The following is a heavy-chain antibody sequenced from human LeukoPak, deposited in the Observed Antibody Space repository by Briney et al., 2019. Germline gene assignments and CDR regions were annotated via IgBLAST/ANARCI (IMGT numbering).Heavy chain of an antibody. Sequence: GGSLRLSCEVSESTFRIYDMHWVRQAPGKGLEWVSTISGSGGSTYYADSVKGRFTISRDNSKNTLYLQMSSLRAEDTAVYYCAKDRGRYYDSSGYYWGYYFDSWGQGILVTVST. D-gene: IGHD3-22*01. V-gene: IGHV3-23*01. J-gene: IGHJ4*02. CDR3: AKDRGRYYDSSGYYWGYYFDS. CDR1: ESTFRIYD. CDR2: ISGSGGST.